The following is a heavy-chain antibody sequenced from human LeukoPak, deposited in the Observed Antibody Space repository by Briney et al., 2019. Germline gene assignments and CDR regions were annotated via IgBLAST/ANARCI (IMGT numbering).Heavy chain of an antibody. CDR3: ARVDHYYDSSGYYY. J-gene: IGHJ4*02. CDR2: IYSGGST. CDR1: GFTVSSNY. D-gene: IGHD3-22*01. V-gene: IGHV3-66*01. Sequence: GGSLRLSCAASGFTVSSNYMSWVRQAPGKGLEWVSVIYSGGSTYYADSVKGRSTISRDNSKNTLYLQMNSLRAEDTAVYYCARVDHYYDSSGYYYWGQGTLVTVSS.